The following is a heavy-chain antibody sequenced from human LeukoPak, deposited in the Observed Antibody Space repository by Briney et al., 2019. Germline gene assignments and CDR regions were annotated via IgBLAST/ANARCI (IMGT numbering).Heavy chain of an antibody. CDR1: GFTFSSYC. Sequence: GGSLRLSCAASGFTFSSYCMNWVRQAPGKGLEWVSCISSSSSNIYYADPVKGRFTISRDNAKNSLYLQMNSLRAEDTAVYFCGGEPDNSSPEYFHRWGEGALVTVSS. CDR3: GGEPDNSSPEYFHR. V-gene: IGHV3-21*01. D-gene: IGHD3-10*01. CDR2: ISSSSSNI. J-gene: IGHJ1*01.